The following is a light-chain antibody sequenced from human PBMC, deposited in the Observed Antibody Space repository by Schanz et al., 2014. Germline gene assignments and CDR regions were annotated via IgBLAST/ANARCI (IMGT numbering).Light chain of an antibody. CDR1: QSVSTN. J-gene: IGKJ3*01. CDR3: QQRSNWPRFT. CDR2: DAS. V-gene: IGKV3D-20*02. Sequence: EIVMTQSPATLSVSPGERATLSCRASQSVSTNLAWYQQRPGQAPRLLIYDASTRATGIPDRFSGSGSGTDFTLTISRLEPEDFAVYYCQQRSNWPRFTFGPGTKVDIK.